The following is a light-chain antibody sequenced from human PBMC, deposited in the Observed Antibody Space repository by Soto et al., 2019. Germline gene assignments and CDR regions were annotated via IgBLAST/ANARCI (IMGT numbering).Light chain of an antibody. V-gene: IGKV4-1*01. CDR2: WAS. J-gene: IGKJ2*01. Sequence: DIVMTQSPDSLAVSLGERATINCKSSQSVLYSSNNKNYLAWYQKKPGQPPKLLIYWASTRESGVPDRFSGSGSGTDFTLTISSLQAEDVAVYYCQQYYNTPLYTFGQGTKLEIK. CDR3: QQYYNTPLYT. CDR1: QSVLYSSNNKNY.